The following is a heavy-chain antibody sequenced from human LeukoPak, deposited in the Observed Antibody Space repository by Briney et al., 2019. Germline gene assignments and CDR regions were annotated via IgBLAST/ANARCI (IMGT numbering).Heavy chain of an antibody. J-gene: IGHJ3*02. CDR1: GDSVTNYY. D-gene: IGHD3-22*01. V-gene: IGHV4-59*02. Sequence: SETLSLTCTVSGDSVTNYYWSWIRQPPGKGLEGIGYIYYSGSTNYNPSLKSRVTISIDTSKNQFSLKLTSVTATDTAVYYCAIYSSGYYAAFDMWGQGTMVTVSS. CDR2: IYYSGST. CDR3: AIYSSGYYAAFDM.